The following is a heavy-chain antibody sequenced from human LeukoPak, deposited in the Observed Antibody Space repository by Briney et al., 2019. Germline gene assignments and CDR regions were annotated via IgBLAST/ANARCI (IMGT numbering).Heavy chain of an antibody. CDR3: ARERYCSGGSCYSGNFDY. CDR2: ISSSSSAI. J-gene: IGHJ4*02. D-gene: IGHD2-15*01. CDR1: GFTFSSSE. V-gene: IGHV3-48*03. Sequence: GGSLRLSCAASGFTFSSSEMNWVRQAPGKGLEWVSSISSSSSAIYYADSVKGRFTISRDNAKNSLYLQMNSLRAVDTAVYYCARERYCSGGSCYSGNFDYWGQGTLVTVSS.